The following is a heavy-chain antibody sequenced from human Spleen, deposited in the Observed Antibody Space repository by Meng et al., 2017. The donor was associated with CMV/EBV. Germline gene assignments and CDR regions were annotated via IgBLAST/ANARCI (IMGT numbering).Heavy chain of an antibody. D-gene: IGHD2-2*01. V-gene: IGHV3-30*19. CDR1: GFTFSSYG. CDR3: ARDQGRVVVVPAAMLNY. Sequence: GESLKISCAASGFTFSSYGMHWVRQAPGKGLEWVAVISYDGSNKYYADSVKGRFTISRDNSKNTLYLQMNSLRAEGTAVYYCARDQGRVVVVPAAMLNYWGQGTLVTVSS. CDR2: ISYDGSNK. J-gene: IGHJ4*02.